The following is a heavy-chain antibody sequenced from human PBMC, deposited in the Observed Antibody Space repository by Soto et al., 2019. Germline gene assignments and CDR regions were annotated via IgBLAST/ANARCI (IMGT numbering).Heavy chain of an antibody. D-gene: IGHD3-16*01. CDR3: AREPWAADY. V-gene: IGHV3-66*01. J-gene: IGHJ4*02. CDR2: IDSGGST. CDR1: VFTVSTKY. Sequence: EVQLVESGGGLVQPGGSLRLSCAASVFTVSTKYMSWVRQAPGKGLEWVSVIDSGGSTFYADSVRCRFTISRDNSKNTVNLQMNSLRDEDTAVYYCAREPWAADYSGQGTLVTVSS.